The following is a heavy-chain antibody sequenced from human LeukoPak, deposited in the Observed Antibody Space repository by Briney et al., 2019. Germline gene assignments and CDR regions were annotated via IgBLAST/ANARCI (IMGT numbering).Heavy chain of an antibody. V-gene: IGHV1-46*01. CDR2: INPSGGST. CDR1: GYTFTSYY. J-gene: IGHJ5*02. Sequence: GASVKVSCKASGYTFTSYYMHWVRQAPGQGLEWMGIINPSGGSTSYAQKFQGRVTITTDESTSTAYMELSSLRSEDTAVYYCAGQVVPAAKGNWFDPWGQGTLVTVSS. CDR3: AGQVVPAAKGNWFDP. D-gene: IGHD2-2*01.